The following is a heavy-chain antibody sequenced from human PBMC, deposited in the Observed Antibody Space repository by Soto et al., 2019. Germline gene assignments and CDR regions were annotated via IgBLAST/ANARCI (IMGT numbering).Heavy chain of an antibody. Sequence: LRLSCAASGFTFSSYAMSWVRQAPGKGLEWVSAISGSGGSTYYADSVKGRFTISRDNSKNTLYLQMNSLRAEDTAVYYCAKDEVLTYYYDSSGYWGQGTLVTVSS. J-gene: IGHJ4*02. V-gene: IGHV3-23*01. CDR3: AKDEVLTYYYDSSGY. D-gene: IGHD3-22*01. CDR1: GFTFSSYA. CDR2: ISGSGGST.